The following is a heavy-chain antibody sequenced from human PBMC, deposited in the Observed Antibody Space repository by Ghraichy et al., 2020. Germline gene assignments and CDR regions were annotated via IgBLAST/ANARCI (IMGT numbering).Heavy chain of an antibody. CDR3: AKDASSDYDSHFDY. D-gene: IGHD5-12*01. Sequence: GGSLRLSCAASGFTFSSYAMSWVRQAPGKGLEWVSGISDSGGSTYYADSVKGRFTISRDNSKNTLYLQMNSLRAEDTAVYYCAKDASSDYDSHFDYWGQGTLVTVSS. CDR1: GFTFSSYA. CDR2: ISDSGGST. J-gene: IGHJ4*02. V-gene: IGHV3-23*01.